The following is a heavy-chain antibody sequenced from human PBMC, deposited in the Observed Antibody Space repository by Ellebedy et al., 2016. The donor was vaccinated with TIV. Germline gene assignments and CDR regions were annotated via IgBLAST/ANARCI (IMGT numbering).Heavy chain of an antibody. V-gene: IGHV3-30-3*01. Sequence: GGSLRLSCAASGFTFTNYAIHWVRQAPGKGLEWVAVISYDGSKKYYADSVKGRFTISRDNAKNTLYLQMNSLRAEDTAVYYCAAARPYFDYWGQGTLVTVSS. CDR3: AAARPYFDY. J-gene: IGHJ4*02. CDR2: ISYDGSKK. D-gene: IGHD6-6*01. CDR1: GFTFTNYA.